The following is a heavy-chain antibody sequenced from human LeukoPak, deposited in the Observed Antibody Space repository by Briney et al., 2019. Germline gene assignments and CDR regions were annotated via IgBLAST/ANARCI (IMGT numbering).Heavy chain of an antibody. J-gene: IGHJ6*02. CDR1: GFTLGDHA. Sequence: GRSLRLSCTVSGFTLGDHAMSWVGQAPGKGLEWVGFIRSKTYGGTTEYAASVKGRFIISRDDSTSIAYLQMNSLKTEDTAVYYCTRGPIQLWLYHGMDVWGQGTTVTVSS. CDR3: TRGPIQLWLYHGMDV. D-gene: IGHD5-18*01. V-gene: IGHV3-49*04. CDR2: IRSKTYGGTT.